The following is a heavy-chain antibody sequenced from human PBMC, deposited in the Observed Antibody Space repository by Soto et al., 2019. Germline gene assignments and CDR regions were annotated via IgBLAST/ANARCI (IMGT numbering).Heavy chain of an antibody. Sequence: PGESLKLSCKGSGYKFTSYWIAWVRQMPGKGLECMGIVYPGDSDTRYSPSFQGQVTISADKSISTAYLQWSSLRASDTAIYYCARRGIGGNDAFDIWGQGTMVTVSS. CDR1: GYKFTSYW. V-gene: IGHV5-51*01. CDR3: ARRGIGGNDAFDI. CDR2: VYPGDSDT. J-gene: IGHJ3*02. D-gene: IGHD1-1*01.